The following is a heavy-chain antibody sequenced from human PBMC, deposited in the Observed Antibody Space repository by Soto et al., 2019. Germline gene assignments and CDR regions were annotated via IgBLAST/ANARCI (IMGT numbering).Heavy chain of an antibody. D-gene: IGHD4-17*01. Sequence: PGGSLRLSCAASGFTLSDYTMNWVRQAPGKGLEWVSSISSSGDYIYYADSLKGRFTISRDSPKSSLYLQMNSLRAEDTAVYYCARGERTMVTTTGYYYSGMDAWGQGTTVTVSS. CDR3: ARGERTMVTTTGYYYSGMDA. CDR2: ISSSGDYI. CDR1: GFTLSDYT. J-gene: IGHJ6*02. V-gene: IGHV3-21*01.